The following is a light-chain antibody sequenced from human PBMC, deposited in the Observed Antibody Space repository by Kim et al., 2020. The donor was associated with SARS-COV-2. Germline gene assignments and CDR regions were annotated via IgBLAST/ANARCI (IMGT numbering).Light chain of an antibody. CDR3: QQRGNWPWT. CDR2: DAS. J-gene: IGKJ1*01. CDR1: QSVSSY. V-gene: IGKV3-11*01. Sequence: EIVLTQSPATLSLSPGERATLSCRASQSVSSYLAWYQQKPGQAPRLLIYDASNRATGIPARFSGSGSGTDFTLTISSLEPEDFAVYYCQQRGNWPWTFGEGTKMDIK.